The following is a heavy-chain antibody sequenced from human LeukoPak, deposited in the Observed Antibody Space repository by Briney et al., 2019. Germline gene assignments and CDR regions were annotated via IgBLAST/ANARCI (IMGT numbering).Heavy chain of an antibody. Sequence: GGSLRLSCAASGFTFSNAWMGWVRQAPGKGLEWVGRIKSKTDGGTTDYAAPVKGRFTISRDDSKNTLYLQMNSLKTEDTAVYYCTTHSRLTGTTRYWGQGTLVTVSS. CDR2: IKSKTDGGTT. CDR1: GFTFSNAW. CDR3: TTHSRLTGTTRY. J-gene: IGHJ4*02. D-gene: IGHD1-20*01. V-gene: IGHV3-15*01.